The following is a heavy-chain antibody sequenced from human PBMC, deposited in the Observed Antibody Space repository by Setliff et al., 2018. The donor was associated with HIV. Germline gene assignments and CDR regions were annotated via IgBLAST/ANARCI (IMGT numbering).Heavy chain of an antibody. V-gene: IGHV4-4*09. D-gene: IGHD2-15*01. CDR3: ARLGRAIDDGGSSLRLDF. J-gene: IGHJ4*02. CDR2: ISSSGTT. Sequence: SETLSLTCVVSDDSFSNYDWTWIRQPPGKTLEWIGYISSSGTTNYNPSLRSRVTISIETSNTRFSLWLRSVTAADTAPYFCARLGRAIDDGGSSLRLDFWGQGMLVTVSS. CDR1: DDSFSNYD.